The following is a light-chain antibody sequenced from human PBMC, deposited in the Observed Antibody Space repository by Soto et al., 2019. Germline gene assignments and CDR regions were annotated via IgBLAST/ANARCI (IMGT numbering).Light chain of an antibody. CDR1: SGHSSYA. J-gene: IGLJ2*01. Sequence: QLVLTQSPSASASLGASVKLTCTLSSGHSSYAIAWHQKQPGKGPRYLMDLNNDGSHTKGDGIPDRFSGSSSGADRFLIISRLQSEDEADYYCQTWGTGFQFFGGGTKVTLL. CDR3: QTWGTGFQF. V-gene: IGLV4-69*01. CDR2: LNNDGSH.